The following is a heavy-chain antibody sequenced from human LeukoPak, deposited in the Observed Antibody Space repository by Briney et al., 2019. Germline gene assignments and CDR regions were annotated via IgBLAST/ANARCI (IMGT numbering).Heavy chain of an antibody. CDR3: VKDLNGTWSFDY. J-gene: IGHJ4*02. V-gene: IGHV3-64D*06. CDR2: ISSNEYDT. D-gene: IGHD2-8*01. CDR1: GFTFSAYF. Sequence: GGSLRLSCSASGFTFSAYFMHWVRQAPGKGLEYVSSISSNEYDTYYADSVKGRFTFFRDNSKNTLFLQMSSLGAEDTAVYYCVKDLNGTWSFDYWGQGTLVTVSS.